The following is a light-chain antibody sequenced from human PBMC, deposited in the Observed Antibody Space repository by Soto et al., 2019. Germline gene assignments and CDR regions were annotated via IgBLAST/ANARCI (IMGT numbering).Light chain of an antibody. CDR1: ESVSTY. J-gene: IGKJ4*01. CDR3: QQRISWPLT. Sequence: EIVLTQSPATLSLSPGERATLSCRASESVSTYLAWYQQKPGQAPRLLIYDASNRATGIPARFSGSGSGTDFTLTISSLEPEDFAVYYCQQRISWPLTFGGGTEVEIK. V-gene: IGKV3-11*01. CDR2: DAS.